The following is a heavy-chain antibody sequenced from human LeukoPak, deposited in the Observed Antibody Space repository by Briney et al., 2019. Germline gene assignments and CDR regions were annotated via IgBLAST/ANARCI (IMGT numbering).Heavy chain of an antibody. Sequence: GGSLRLSCAASGFTFSGSAMHWVRQASGKGLEWVGRIRSKADNYATAYAASVKGRFTISRDDSKNTAYLQMNSLKTEDTAVYYCSRASTKPLYYMDVWGKGTTVTISS. CDR2: IRSKADNYAT. J-gene: IGHJ6*03. CDR1: GFTFSGSA. D-gene: IGHD2-2*01. V-gene: IGHV3-73*01. CDR3: SRASTKPLYYMDV.